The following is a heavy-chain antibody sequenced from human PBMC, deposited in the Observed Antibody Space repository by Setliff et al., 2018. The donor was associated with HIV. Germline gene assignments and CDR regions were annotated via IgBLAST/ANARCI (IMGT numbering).Heavy chain of an antibody. V-gene: IGHV4-39*01. J-gene: IGHJ6*03. D-gene: IGHD3-10*01. Sequence: SETLSLTCTVSGGTISASGYYWTWIRHHPRRGLEWIGGIYYTGDAFYSPYNPSLKSRVTISVDKSKNQFSLKLSSVTAADTAVYYCARHVEYMVRGVITHYYYYYMDVWGKGTTVTVSS. CDR3: ARHVEYMVRGVITHYYYYYMDV. CDR2: IYYTGDA. CDR1: GGTISASGYY.